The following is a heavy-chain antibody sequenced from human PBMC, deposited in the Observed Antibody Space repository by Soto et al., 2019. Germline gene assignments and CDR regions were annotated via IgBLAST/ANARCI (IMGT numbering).Heavy chain of an antibody. D-gene: IGHD6-13*01. CDR2: NYYSGIT. CDR3: ARGYSSSWYFIDS. J-gene: IGHJ4*02. CDR1: GGSINSGGYY. V-gene: IGHV4-31*03. Sequence: SETLSLTCTVSGGSINSGGYYWTWIRQHPGKGLEWIGYNYYSGITYYNPSLKSRVTISLDTSKNQFSLKLSSVTAADTAVYYCARGYSSSWYFIDSWGQGTLVT.